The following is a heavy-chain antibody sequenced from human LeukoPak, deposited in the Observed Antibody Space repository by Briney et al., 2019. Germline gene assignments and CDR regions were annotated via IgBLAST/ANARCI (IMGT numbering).Heavy chain of an antibody. CDR3: AKRSGYTTGWFLDF. J-gene: IGHJ4*02. CDR2: ISGSGDNT. D-gene: IGHD6-19*01. Sequence: TGGSLRLSCAASGFSFSSYAMSWVRQAPGKGLEWVSSISGSGDNTYYAESVKGRFIISRDNSKNTLLLQMNSLRAEDTAVFYCAKRSGYTTGWFLDFWGQGTLVTVSS. CDR1: GFSFSSYA. V-gene: IGHV3-23*01.